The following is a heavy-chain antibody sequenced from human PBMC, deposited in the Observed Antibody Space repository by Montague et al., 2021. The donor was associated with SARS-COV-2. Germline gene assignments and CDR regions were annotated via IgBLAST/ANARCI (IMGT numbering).Heavy chain of an antibody. Sequence: SETLSLTCTVSGGSISSYYWSWIRQPPGKGLQWIGYIYNNGSTNCNTSLKSRVTLSIDTSKNQFSLKLTSVTAADTAVYYCARGGGDSADYYYYIDVWDKGTTVTVSS. CDR3: ARGGGDSADYYYYIDV. J-gene: IGHJ6*03. D-gene: IGHD2-21*02. CDR2: IYNNGST. CDR1: GGSISSYY. V-gene: IGHV4-59*01.